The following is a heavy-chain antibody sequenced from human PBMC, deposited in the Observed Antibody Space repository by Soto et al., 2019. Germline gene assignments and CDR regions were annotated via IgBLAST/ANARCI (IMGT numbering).Heavy chain of an antibody. CDR1: GYTFTNSG. Sequence: RASVKVSCKASGYTFTNSGISCVRQAPGQVLEWMGWIGAYNGHTKYAQKLQGRVTMTTDTSTSTAYMELRSLKSDDTAVYYCAREDYYDSSGYLPVRYYFGMDVWGQGTTVTVSS. V-gene: IGHV1-18*01. CDR3: AREDYYDSSGYLPVRYYFGMDV. D-gene: IGHD3-22*01. CDR2: IGAYNGHT. J-gene: IGHJ6*02.